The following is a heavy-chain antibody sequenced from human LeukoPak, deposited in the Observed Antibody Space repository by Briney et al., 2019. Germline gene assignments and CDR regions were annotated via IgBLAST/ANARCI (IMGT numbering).Heavy chain of an antibody. Sequence: SETLSLTCTVSGGSISSYYWSWIRQPPGKGLEWIGYISYSGSTNYNPSLKSRVTISVDTSKNQFSLKLSSVTAADTAVYYCARDLYGSGSFDYWGQGTLVTVSS. V-gene: IGHV4-59*12. CDR3: ARDLYGSGSFDY. CDR1: GGSISSYY. D-gene: IGHD3-10*01. J-gene: IGHJ4*02. CDR2: ISYSGST.